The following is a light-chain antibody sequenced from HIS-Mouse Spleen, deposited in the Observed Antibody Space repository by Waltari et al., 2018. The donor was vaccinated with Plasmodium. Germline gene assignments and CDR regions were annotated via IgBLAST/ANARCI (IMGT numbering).Light chain of an antibody. CDR2: EDS. Sequence: SYELTQPPSVSVSPGQTARITCSGDALPKKYAYWYQQKSGQAPLLVIYEDSKRPSGIPEVFSGSSSGTMSTFTISGAQVEDEADYYCYSTDSSGNHRVFGGGTKLTVL. J-gene: IGLJ3*02. CDR1: ALPKKY. CDR3: YSTDSSGNHRV. V-gene: IGLV3-10*01.